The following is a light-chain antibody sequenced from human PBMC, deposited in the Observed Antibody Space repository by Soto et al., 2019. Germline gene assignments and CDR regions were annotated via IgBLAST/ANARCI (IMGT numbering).Light chain of an antibody. CDR3: SSYVNYNTFVI. CDR1: STNIGAGYG. CDR2: GNT. V-gene: IGLV1-40*01. Sequence: QSVLTQPPSVSGAPGQRVSISCTGSSTNIGAGYGVHWYQQRPGTAPKLLIVGNTIRPSGVPDRFSGSKSGNTASLTISGLQAEDEADYYCSSYVNYNTFVIFGGGTKLTVL. J-gene: IGLJ2*01.